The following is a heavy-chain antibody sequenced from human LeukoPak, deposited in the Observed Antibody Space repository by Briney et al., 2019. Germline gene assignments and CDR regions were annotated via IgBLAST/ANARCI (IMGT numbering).Heavy chain of an antibody. J-gene: IGHJ4*02. CDR2: ISGSGGRT. CDR1: RFTFSSYA. V-gene: IGHV3-23*01. D-gene: IGHD6-19*01. Sequence: GGSLILSSASSRFTFSSYAMSSVRQAPGKGLEWVSAISGSGGRTYYADSVKGRFTISRDNSKNTLYLQMNSLRDEDTAVYYCAKGIAVAGTWARNYWGQGTLVTVSS. CDR3: AKGIAVAGTWARNY.